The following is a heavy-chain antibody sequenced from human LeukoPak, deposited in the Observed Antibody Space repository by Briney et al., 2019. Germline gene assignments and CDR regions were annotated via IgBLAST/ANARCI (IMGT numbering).Heavy chain of an antibody. CDR3: ANPRYDSSGYYYVD. D-gene: IGHD3-22*01. CDR1: GYTFTDYT. V-gene: IGHV1-3*01. J-gene: IGHJ4*02. CDR2: INGGSGNT. Sequence: ASVKVSCTASGYTFTDYTMHWLRQAPGQRLDWMGWINGGSGNTKYSPEFQGRVTITRDTSASTAYMELSSLRSEDTAVYYCANPRYDSSGYYYVDWGQGTLVTVFS.